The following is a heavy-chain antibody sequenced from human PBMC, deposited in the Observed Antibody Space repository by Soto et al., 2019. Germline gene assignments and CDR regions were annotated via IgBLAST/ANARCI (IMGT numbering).Heavy chain of an antibody. CDR1: GYTFTGYY. CDR2: INPNSGGT. Sequence: QVQLVQSGAEVKKPGASVKVSCKASGYTFTGYYMHWVRQAPGQGLVYMGWINPNSGGTSYAQKVQGRVTMTRDTSISTAYMELSRLRSDDTAVYYCARDAAHGAAEDTFDYLGQGTLVTVSS. J-gene: IGHJ4*02. V-gene: IGHV1-2*02. D-gene: IGHD6-13*01. CDR3: ARDAAHGAAEDTFDY.